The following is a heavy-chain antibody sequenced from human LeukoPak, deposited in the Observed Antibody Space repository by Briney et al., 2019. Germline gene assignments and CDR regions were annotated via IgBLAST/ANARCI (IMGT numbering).Heavy chain of an antibody. V-gene: IGHV1-69*04. CDR1: GGTFSSYA. Sequence: ASVKVSCKASGGTFSSYAISWVRQAPGQGLEWMGRIIPILGIANYAQKFQGRVTITADKSTSTAYMELSSLRSEDTAVYYCTRSTFYQLLRGNWFDPWGQGTLVTVSS. CDR3: TRSTFYQLLRGNWFDP. CDR2: IIPILGIA. J-gene: IGHJ5*02. D-gene: IGHD2-2*01.